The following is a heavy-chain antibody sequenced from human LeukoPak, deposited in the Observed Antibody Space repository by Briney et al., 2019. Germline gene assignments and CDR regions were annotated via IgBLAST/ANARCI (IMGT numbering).Heavy chain of an antibody. Sequence: AASVKVSCKASGYTFTGYYMHWVRQAPGQGLEWMGWINPNSGGTNYAQKFQGRVTMTRDTSISTAYMELSRLRSDDTAVYYCARDDDRNYYGSGGIDYWGQGTLVTVSS. V-gene: IGHV1-2*02. CDR2: INPNSGGT. D-gene: IGHD3-10*01. CDR1: GYTFTGYY. CDR3: ARDDDRNYYGSGGIDY. J-gene: IGHJ4*02.